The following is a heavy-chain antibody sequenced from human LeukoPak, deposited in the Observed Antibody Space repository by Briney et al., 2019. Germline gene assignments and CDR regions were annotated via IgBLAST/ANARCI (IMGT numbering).Heavy chain of an antibody. D-gene: IGHD5-24*01. CDR2: IKEDGSEK. Sequence: GGSLRLSCAAPGFTFSSYWMSWVRQAPGKGLEWVANIKEDGSEKYYVDSVKGRFTTSRDNAKNSLYLQMNSLRAEDTAVYYCARDRGWLQFDYWGQGTLATVSS. J-gene: IGHJ4*02. CDR1: GFTFSSYW. V-gene: IGHV3-7*01. CDR3: ARDRGWLQFDY.